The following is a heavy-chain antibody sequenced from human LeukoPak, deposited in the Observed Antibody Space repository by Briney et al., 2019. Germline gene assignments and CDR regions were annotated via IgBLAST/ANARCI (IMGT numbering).Heavy chain of an antibody. CDR3: AKDTTMAHDY. Sequence: PGGSLRLSCAASGFTFSSYSMHWVRQAPGKGLEWVSFIRYDGSNKCYADSVKGRFTISRDNSKNTLYLQMNSLRTEDTAVYFCAKDTTMAHDYWGQGTLVTASS. V-gene: IGHV3-30*02. CDR1: GFTFSSYS. CDR2: IRYDGSNK. J-gene: IGHJ4*02. D-gene: IGHD5-18*01.